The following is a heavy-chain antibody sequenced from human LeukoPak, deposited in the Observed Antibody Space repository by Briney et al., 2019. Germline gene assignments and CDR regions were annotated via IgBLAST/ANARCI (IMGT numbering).Heavy chain of an antibody. D-gene: IGHD1-26*01. J-gene: IGHJ4*02. CDR1: GFTFSSYW. CDR3: VFGSWGAY. CDR2: IDTDGTST. V-gene: IGHV3-74*01. Sequence: GGSLRLSCAASGFTFSSYWMYWVRRAPGKGLVWVSRIDTDGTSTSYADSVKGRFTISRDNAKNTLYLRMNSLRAEDTAVYYCVFGSWGAYWGQGTLVTVSS.